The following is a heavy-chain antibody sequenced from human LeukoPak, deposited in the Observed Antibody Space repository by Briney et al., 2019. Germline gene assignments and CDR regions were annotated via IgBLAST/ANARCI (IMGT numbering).Heavy chain of an antibody. V-gene: IGHV4-39*07. CDR1: GGSISSSSYY. Sequence: SETLSLTCTVSGGSISSSSYYWSWIRQPPGKGLEWIASIYYSGSTYYNPSLKSRATIAVDTSKNQFSLKLSSVTAADTAVYYCARLEFGSLNWFDPWGQGTLVTVSS. J-gene: IGHJ5*02. D-gene: IGHD3-10*01. CDR2: IYYSGST. CDR3: ARLEFGSLNWFDP.